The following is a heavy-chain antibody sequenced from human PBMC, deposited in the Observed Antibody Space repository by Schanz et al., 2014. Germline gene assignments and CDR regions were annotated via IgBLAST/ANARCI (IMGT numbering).Heavy chain of an antibody. CDR2: ITYNGGTI. CDR3: AASSGWHPATDY. CDR1: GFMFSSYG. D-gene: IGHD6-19*01. Sequence: EVQLLESGGGLVEPGGSLRLSCAASGFMFSSYGMHWVRQAPGKGLEWISYITYNGGTIYYADSVKGRFTISRDNAKNSLYLQMNSLRVEDTAVYYCAASSGWHPATDYWGQGTLVTVSS. J-gene: IGHJ4*02. V-gene: IGHV3-48*01.